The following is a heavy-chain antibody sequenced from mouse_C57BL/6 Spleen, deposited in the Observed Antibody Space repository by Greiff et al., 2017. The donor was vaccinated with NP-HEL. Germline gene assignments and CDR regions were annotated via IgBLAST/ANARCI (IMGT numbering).Heavy chain of an antibody. J-gene: IGHJ4*01. CDR2: ISYDGSN. CDR3: ARESNDHPYYAMDY. CDR1: GYSITSGYY. V-gene: IGHV3-6*01. D-gene: IGHD2-12*01. Sequence: EVQLQESGPGLVKPSQSLSLTCSVTGYSITSGYYWNWIRQFPGNKLEWMGYISYDGSNNYNPSLKNRISITRDTSKNPFFLKLNSVTTEDTATDYCARESNDHPYYAMDYWGQGTSVTVSS.